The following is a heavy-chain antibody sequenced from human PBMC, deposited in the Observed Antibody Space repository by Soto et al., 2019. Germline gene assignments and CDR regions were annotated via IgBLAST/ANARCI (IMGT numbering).Heavy chain of an antibody. CDR3: ARYCSGGSCYYYYYGMDV. CDR2: ISAYNGNT. Sequence: GASVKVSCKASGYTFTSYGISWVRQAPGQGLEWMGWISAYNGNTNYAQKLQGRVTMTTDTSTSTAYMELRSLRSDDTAVYYCARYCSGGSCYYYYYGMDVWGQGTTVTAP. D-gene: IGHD2-15*01. CDR1: GYTFTSYG. V-gene: IGHV1-18*01. J-gene: IGHJ6*02.